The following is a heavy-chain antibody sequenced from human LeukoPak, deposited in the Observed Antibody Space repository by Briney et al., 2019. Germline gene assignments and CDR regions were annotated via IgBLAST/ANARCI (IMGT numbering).Heavy chain of an antibody. CDR3: ARDSGTTVGYFDY. V-gene: IGHV1-2*02. Sequence: ASVKVSCKASGYTFTGYYMHWVRQAPGQGLEWMGWINPNSGGTNYAQKFQGRVTMTRDTSISTAYMELSRLRSDDTAVYYCARDSGTTVGYFDYWGQGTLVTVSS. D-gene: IGHD4-23*01. CDR2: INPNSGGT. CDR1: GYTFTGYY. J-gene: IGHJ4*02.